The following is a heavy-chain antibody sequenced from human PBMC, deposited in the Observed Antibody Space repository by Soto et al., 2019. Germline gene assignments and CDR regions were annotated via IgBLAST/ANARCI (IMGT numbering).Heavy chain of an antibody. CDR3: ASQGSESYSFDH. V-gene: IGHV4-31*03. CDR2: IYHNGNT. J-gene: IGHJ4*02. Sequence: SETLSLTCTVSGGSISSGGYYWSWIRQHPGKGLEWIGYIYHNGNTHYNPSLKSRVTISLDTSKNQFSLNLSSVTVADTAVYYCASQGSESYSFDHWGQGTLVTVSS. CDR1: GGSISSGGYY. D-gene: IGHD3-10*01.